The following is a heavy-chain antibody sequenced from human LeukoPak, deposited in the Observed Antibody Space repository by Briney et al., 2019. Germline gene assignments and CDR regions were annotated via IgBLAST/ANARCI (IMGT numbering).Heavy chain of an antibody. CDR2: IYYSGST. V-gene: IGHV4-39*07. CDR3: ARDRYSYDFEDYYYYMDV. CDR1: GGSISSSSYY. D-gene: IGHD5-18*01. J-gene: IGHJ6*03. Sequence: SETLSLTCTVSGGSISSSSYYWGWIRQPPGKGLEWIGSIYYSGSTYYNPSLKSRVTISVDTSKNQFSLKLSSVTAADTAVYYCARDRYSYDFEDYYYYMDVWGKGTTVTVSS.